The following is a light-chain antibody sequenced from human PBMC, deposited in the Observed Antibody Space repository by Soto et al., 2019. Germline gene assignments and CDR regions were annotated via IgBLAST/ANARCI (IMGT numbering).Light chain of an antibody. J-gene: IGLJ1*01. Sequence: QSALTQPPSASGTPGQRVTISCSGSSSNIGSNTVNWYQQLPGTAPKLLIYNNNQRPSGVPDRFSGSKSGTSASLAISGLQSEEEADYYCAAWDDSLNGLVFGTGTKVTVL. CDR2: NNN. CDR3: AAWDDSLNGLV. CDR1: SSNIGSNT. V-gene: IGLV1-44*01.